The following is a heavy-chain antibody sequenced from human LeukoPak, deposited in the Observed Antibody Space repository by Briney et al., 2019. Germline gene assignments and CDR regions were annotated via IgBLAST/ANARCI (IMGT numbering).Heavy chain of an antibody. CDR1: GFTFSSYA. J-gene: IGHJ5*02. CDR3: ARKVYYYGSGRGSYNWFDP. Sequence: GGSLRLSXAASGFTFSSYAMSWVRQAPGKGMEWVSAISGSGGSTYYADSVKGRFTISRDNSKNTLYLQMNSLRAEDTAVYYCARKVYYYGSGRGSYNWFDPWGQGTLVTVSS. CDR2: ISGSGGST. V-gene: IGHV3-23*01. D-gene: IGHD3-10*01.